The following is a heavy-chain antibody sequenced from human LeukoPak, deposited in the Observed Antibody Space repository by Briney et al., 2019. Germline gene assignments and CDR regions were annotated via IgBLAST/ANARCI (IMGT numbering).Heavy chain of an antibody. J-gene: IGHJ6*02. V-gene: IGHV3-30*18. CDR3: AKEPYDILTGYYNYYYGMDV. CDR2: ISYDGSNK. D-gene: IGHD3-9*01. Sequence: QTGGSLRLFCAASGFTFSSYGMHWVRQAPGKGLEWVAVISYDGSNKYYADSVKGRFTISRDNSKNTLYLQMSSLRAEDTAVYYCAKEPYDILTGYYNYYYGMDVWGQGTTVTVSS. CDR1: GFTFSSYG.